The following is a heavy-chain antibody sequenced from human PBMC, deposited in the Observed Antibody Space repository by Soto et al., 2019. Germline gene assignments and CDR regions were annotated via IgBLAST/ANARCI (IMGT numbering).Heavy chain of an antibody. Sequence: EVQLLESGGGLVQPGGSLRLSCAASGFTFVNYAMNWVRQAPGKGLEWVATLSGSGTSTYYAYSVKGRFTISRDNSRNPLYLKMNSVRAEDTAVYYCAKGTSNGGWFNPFDYWGQGTLVTVSS. CDR3: AKGTSNGGWFNPFDY. J-gene: IGHJ4*02. D-gene: IGHD6-19*01. CDR1: GFTFVNYA. CDR2: LSGSGTST. V-gene: IGHV3-23*01.